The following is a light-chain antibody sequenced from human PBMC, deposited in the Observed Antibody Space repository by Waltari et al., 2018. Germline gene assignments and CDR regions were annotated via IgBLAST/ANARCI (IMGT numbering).Light chain of an antibody. CDR3: SSYAGSNTFEV. V-gene: IGLV2-11*01. CDR1: SSDIGAYNY. Sequence: QAALTQPPSVSGSPGQSVTFSCTGTSSDIGAYNYVSWYQQHPGKAPNLMIYDVIKRPSGVSDRSAGSKSGNTASLTISGLQAEDEAEYYCSSYAGSNTFEVFGGGTRLTVL. CDR2: DVI. J-gene: IGLJ2*01.